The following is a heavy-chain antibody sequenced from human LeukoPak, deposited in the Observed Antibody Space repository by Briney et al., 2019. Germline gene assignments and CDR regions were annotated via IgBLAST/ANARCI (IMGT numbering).Heavy chain of an antibody. V-gene: IGHV4-61*08. CDR3: ARDVPFYCSGGSCYGNYFDY. J-gene: IGHJ4*02. Sequence: PSETLSLTCTVSGGSISSSDYYWSWIRQPPGKGLEWIGYIYHSGSTNYNPSLKSRVTISVDTSKNQFSLKLSSVTAADTAVYYCARDVPFYCSGGSCYGNYFDYWGQGTLVTVSS. CDR1: GGSISSSDYY. D-gene: IGHD2-15*01. CDR2: IYHSGST.